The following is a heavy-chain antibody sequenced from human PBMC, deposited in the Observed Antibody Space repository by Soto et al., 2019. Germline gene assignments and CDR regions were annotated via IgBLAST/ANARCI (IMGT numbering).Heavy chain of an antibody. Sequence: GGSLRLSCAASGFTFSSYSMNWVRQAPGKGLEWVSYISSSSSTIYYADSVKGRFTISRDNAKNSLYLQMNSLRDEDTAVYYCARDRHSGSYYIPFDIWGQGTMVTVSS. CDR3: ARDRHSGSYYIPFDI. CDR1: GFTFSSYS. J-gene: IGHJ3*02. D-gene: IGHD1-26*01. V-gene: IGHV3-48*02. CDR2: ISSSSSTI.